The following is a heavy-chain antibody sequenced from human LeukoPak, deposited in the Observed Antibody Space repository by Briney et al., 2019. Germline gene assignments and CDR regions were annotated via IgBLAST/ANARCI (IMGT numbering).Heavy chain of an antibody. CDR2: ISGSGGST. D-gene: IGHD3-10*01. J-gene: IGHJ4*02. CDR1: GFTFSSYA. V-gene: IGHV3-23*01. CDR3: AKDEGYYGSGSYPDY. Sequence: GGSLRLSCAASGFTFSSYATSWVRQAPGKGLEWVSAISGSGGSTYYADSVKGRFTISRDNSKNTLYLQMNSLRAEDTAVYYCAKDEGYYGSGSYPDYWGQGTLVTVSS.